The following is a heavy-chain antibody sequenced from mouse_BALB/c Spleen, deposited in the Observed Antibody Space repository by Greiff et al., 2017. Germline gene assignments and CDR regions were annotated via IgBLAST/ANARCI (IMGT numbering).Heavy chain of an antibody. J-gene: IGHJ3*01. Sequence: DVKLVESGGGLVQPGGSRKLSCAASGFTFSSFGMHWVRQAPEKGLEWVAYISSGSSTIYYADTVKGRFTISRDNPKNTLFLQMTSLRSEDTAMYYCARSRSNYDYDGPWFAYWGQGTLVTVSA. CDR2: ISSGSSTI. CDR3: ARSRSNYDYDGPWFAY. CDR1: GFTFSSFG. D-gene: IGHD2-4*01. V-gene: IGHV5-17*02.